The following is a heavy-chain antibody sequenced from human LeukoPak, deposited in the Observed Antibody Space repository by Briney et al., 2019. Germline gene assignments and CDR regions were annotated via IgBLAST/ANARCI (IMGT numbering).Heavy chain of an antibody. V-gene: IGHV4-59*08. Sequence: SETLSLTCTVSGGSISSYYWSWIRQPPGKGLEWIGYIYYSGSTNYNPSLKRRVTISVDTSKNQYSLKLSSVTAADTAVYYCASSPYSGSYYFIDYWGQGTLITVSS. CDR1: GGSISSYY. CDR2: IYYSGST. J-gene: IGHJ4*02. CDR3: ASSPYSGSYYFIDY. D-gene: IGHD1-26*01.